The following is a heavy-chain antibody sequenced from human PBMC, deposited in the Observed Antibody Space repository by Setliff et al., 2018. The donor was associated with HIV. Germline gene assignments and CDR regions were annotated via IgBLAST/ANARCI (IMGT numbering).Heavy chain of an antibody. V-gene: IGHV1-69*10. D-gene: IGHD3-10*01. J-gene: IGHJ3*02. CDR1: GGTSSTHA. Sequence: SVKVSCKASGGTSSTHAMNWVRQAPGQGLEWMGQIISILEITDYAQKFQGRLTITADEPTNTIYTELSGLRSEDTAVYYCAGPRGDEAFDIWGQGTMVTVSS. CDR3: AGPRGDEAFDI. CDR2: IISILEIT.